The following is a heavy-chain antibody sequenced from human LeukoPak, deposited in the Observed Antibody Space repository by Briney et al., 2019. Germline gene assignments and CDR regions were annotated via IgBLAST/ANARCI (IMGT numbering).Heavy chain of an antibody. D-gene: IGHD3-9*01. CDR1: GFTFSSYS. J-gene: IGHJ3*02. V-gene: IGHV3-21*03. CDR3: ARDGDVLTGRRFDI. Sequence: PGGSLGLSCAASGFTFSSYSINWVRQAPGKGLEWVSSISTTATYIYYADSVKGRFTISRDNANNSLYLQMNNLRTEDTAIYYCARDGDVLTGRRFDIWGRGTVVTVSS. CDR2: ISTTATYI.